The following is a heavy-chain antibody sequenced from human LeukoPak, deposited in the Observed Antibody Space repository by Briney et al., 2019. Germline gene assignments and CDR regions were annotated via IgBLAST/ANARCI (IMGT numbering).Heavy chain of an antibody. CDR1: GFTLSSYA. J-gene: IGHJ6*02. Sequence: GGSLRLSCAASGFTLSSYAMSWVRQDPGKGLEWVSAISNSGDNTYYADSVKGRFTISRDNSKDTLYLQMNSLRAEDAAVYYCAKKFYHYLDVWGQGTTVTVSS. CDR2: ISNSGDNT. CDR3: AKKFYHYLDV. V-gene: IGHV3-23*01. D-gene: IGHD1-14*01.